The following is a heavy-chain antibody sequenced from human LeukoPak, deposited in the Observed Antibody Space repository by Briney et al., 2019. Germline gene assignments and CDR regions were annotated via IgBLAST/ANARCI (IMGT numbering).Heavy chain of an antibody. CDR1: GFTFSSYA. Sequence: GGSLRLSCAASGFTFSSYAMSWVRQAPGKGPEWVSAISGSGGSTYYADSVKGRFTISRDNSKNTLYLQMNSLRAEDTAVYYCAKDLGYYYDSSGYYPFDYWGQGTLVTVSS. CDR3: AKDLGYYYDSSGYYPFDY. J-gene: IGHJ4*02. V-gene: IGHV3-23*01. CDR2: ISGSGGST. D-gene: IGHD3-22*01.